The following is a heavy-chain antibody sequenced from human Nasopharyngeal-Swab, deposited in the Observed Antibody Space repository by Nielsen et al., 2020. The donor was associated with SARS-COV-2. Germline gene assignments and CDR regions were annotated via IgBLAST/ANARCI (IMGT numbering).Heavy chain of an antibody. D-gene: IGHD3-10*01. V-gene: IGHV3-21*01. CDR2: ISSSSSYI. CDR1: GFTFSSYS. Sequence: GESLKISCAASGFTFSSYSMNWVRQAPGKGLEWVSSISSSSSYIYYADSVKGRFTISRDNAKNSLYLQMNSLRAEDTAVYYCARERGGSGTYSIDYWGPGTLVIVSS. CDR3: ARERGGSGTYSIDY. J-gene: IGHJ4*02.